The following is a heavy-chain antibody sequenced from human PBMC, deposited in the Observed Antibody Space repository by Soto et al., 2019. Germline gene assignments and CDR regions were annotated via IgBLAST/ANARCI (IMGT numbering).Heavy chain of an antibody. D-gene: IGHD3-22*01. CDR1: GYIFTDHL. V-gene: IGHV1-2*02. CDR2: VHPDSGGT. J-gene: IGHJ4*02. Sequence: ASVKVSCKTSGYIFTDHLIHWVRQSPGQGRQWVGWVHPDSGGTNVAQAFQDRVTMTADTSITTAYMDLARLRPDDTAIFYCARGAQGFFPVSGIYFYFDHWGQGXPVTVSS. CDR3: ARGAQGFFPVSGIYFYFDH.